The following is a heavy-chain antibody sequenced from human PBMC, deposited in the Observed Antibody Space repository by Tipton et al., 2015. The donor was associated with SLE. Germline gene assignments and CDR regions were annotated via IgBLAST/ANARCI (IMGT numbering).Heavy chain of an antibody. CDR2: ICWDDGDT. D-gene: IGHD6-6*01. V-gene: IGHV3-43*01. J-gene: IGHJ6*01. CDR1: GFTFHDYT. Sequence: GSLRLSCAASGFTFHDYTMHWVRQAPGKGLEWVSLICWDDGDTYYADSVKGRFTISRDNSKNSLYLQMNSLRTEDTALYYCAKDLGPRPPYRCSPSYYYGMDVWGQGTTVTVSS. CDR3: AKDLGPRPPYRCSPSYYYGMDV.